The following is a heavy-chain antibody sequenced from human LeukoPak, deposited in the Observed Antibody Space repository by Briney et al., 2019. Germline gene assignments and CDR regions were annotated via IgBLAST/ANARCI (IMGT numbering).Heavy chain of an antibody. Sequence: PSQTLSLTCTVSGGSISSGGYYWSWIRQHPGKGLGWIGYIYYSGSTYYNPSLKSRVTISVDTSKNQFSLKLSSVTAADTAVYYCATSIAAAGTPDLDYWGQGTLVTVSS. D-gene: IGHD6-13*01. CDR1: GGSISSGGYY. CDR3: ATSIAAAGTPDLDY. V-gene: IGHV4-31*03. CDR2: IYYSGST. J-gene: IGHJ4*02.